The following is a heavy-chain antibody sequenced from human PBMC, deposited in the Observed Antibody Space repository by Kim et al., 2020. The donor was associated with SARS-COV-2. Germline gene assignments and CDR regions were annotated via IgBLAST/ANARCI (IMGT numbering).Heavy chain of an antibody. D-gene: IGHD3-10*01. V-gene: IGHV3-30*04. Sequence: GGSLRLSCAASGFTFSSYAMHWVRQAPGKGLVWVSGITNDGSNKYYADSVKGRFTISRDNSKNTLYLQMNSLRAEDTAVYYCARDRGGNYYYGMDVWGQGTTVTVSS. CDR3: ARDRGGNYYYGMDV. J-gene: IGHJ6*02. CDR1: GFTFSSYA. CDR2: ITNDGSNK.